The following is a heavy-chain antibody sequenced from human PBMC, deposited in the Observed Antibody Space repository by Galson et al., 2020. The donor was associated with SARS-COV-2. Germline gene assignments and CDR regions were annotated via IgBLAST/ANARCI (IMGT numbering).Heavy chain of an antibody. V-gene: IGHV4-34*01. CDR3: ARRNYDSSGPGEGFDY. Sequence: ETSETLSPTFAVYGGSFRGYYWSWIRKPPGKGLEWIGEINHSGSTNYNPSLKSRVTLSVDTSKNQFSLKLSSVTAADTAVYYCARRNYDSSGPGEGFDYWGQGTLVTVSS. J-gene: IGHJ4*02. CDR2: INHSGST. D-gene: IGHD3-22*01. CDR1: GGSFRGYY.